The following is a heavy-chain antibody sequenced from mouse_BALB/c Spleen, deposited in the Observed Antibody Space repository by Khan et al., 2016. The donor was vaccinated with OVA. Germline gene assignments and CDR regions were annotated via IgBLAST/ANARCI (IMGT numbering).Heavy chain of an antibody. CDR3: ARRNYYGYYFDY. J-gene: IGHJ2*01. Sequence: LQQSGPGLVKPSQSLSLTCTVTGYSITSCYAWNWIRQFPGNKLEWMGYISYSGVTSYTPSLKSRISITRDTSKNQFFLQLNSVTTEDTATYYCARRNYYGYYFDYWGQGTTLTVSS. CDR2: ISYSGVT. CDR1: GYSITSCYA. V-gene: IGHV3-2*02. D-gene: IGHD1-1*01.